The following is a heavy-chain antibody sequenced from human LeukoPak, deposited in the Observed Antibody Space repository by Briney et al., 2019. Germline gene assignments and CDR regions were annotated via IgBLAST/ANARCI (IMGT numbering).Heavy chain of an antibody. V-gene: IGHV1-2*02. D-gene: IGHD3-3*01. CDR1: GYTFTGYY. CDR3: ARDLGVGPLEAEWLPPFRNWFDP. Sequence: ASVKVSCKASGYTFTGYYMHWVRQAPGQGLEWMGWINPNSGGTNYAQKFQGRVTMTRDTSTSTAYMELSRLRSDDTAVYYCARDLGVGPLEAEWLPPFRNWFDPWGQGTLVTVSS. J-gene: IGHJ5*02. CDR2: INPNSGGT.